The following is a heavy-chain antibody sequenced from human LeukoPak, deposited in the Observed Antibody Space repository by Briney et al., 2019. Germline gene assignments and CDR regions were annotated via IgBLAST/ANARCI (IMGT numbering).Heavy chain of an antibody. CDR3: ATDYYGSGSYSY. Sequence: ASVKVSCKVSGYTLTELSMHWVRQAPGKGLEWMGGFDPEDGETIYAQKFQGRVTMTEDTSTDTAYMELSSLRSEDTAVYYCATDYYGSGSYSYWGQGTPVTVSS. CDR2: FDPEDGET. J-gene: IGHJ4*02. V-gene: IGHV1-24*01. CDR1: GYTLTELS. D-gene: IGHD3-10*01.